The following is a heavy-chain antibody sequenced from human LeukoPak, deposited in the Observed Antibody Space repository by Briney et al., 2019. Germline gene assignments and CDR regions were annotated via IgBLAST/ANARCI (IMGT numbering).Heavy chain of an antibody. CDR2: ISGSGGST. Sequence: GGSLRLSCAASGFTLSSYAMSWVRQAPGKGLEWVSAISGSGGSTYYADSVKGRFTISRDNSKNTLYLQMNSLRAEDTAVYYCAKALSGYSYGRGPDYWGQGTLVTVSS. CDR1: GFTLSSYA. J-gene: IGHJ4*02. D-gene: IGHD5-18*01. CDR3: AKALSGYSYGRGPDY. V-gene: IGHV3-23*01.